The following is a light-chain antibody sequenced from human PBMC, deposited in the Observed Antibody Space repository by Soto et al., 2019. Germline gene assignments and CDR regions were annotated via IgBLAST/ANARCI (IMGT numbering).Light chain of an antibody. J-gene: IGLJ2*01. CDR2: DVS. V-gene: IGLV2-14*01. CDR3: SSYTSSSPVV. CDR1: RSDVGGYNY. Sequence: QSALTQPASVSGSPGQSITISCTGSRSDVGGYNYVSWYQQHPGKAPKLMIYDVSYRPSGVSNRFSGSKSGNTASLTISGLQAEDEADYYCSSYTSSSPVVFGGGTQLTVL.